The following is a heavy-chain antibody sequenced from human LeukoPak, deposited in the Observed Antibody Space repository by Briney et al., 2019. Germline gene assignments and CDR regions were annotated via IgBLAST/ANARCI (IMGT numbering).Heavy chain of an antibody. CDR1: GFTFSSYS. J-gene: IGHJ6*03. CDR3: ARDSCSGGSCYGGVAYYYYYYYMDV. Sequence: GGSLRLSCAASGFTFSSYSMNWVRQAPGKGLEWVSYISSSSTIYYADSVKGRFTISRDNAKNSLYLQMNSLRAEDTAVYYCARDSCSGGSCYGGVAYYYYYYYMDVWGKGTTVTVSS. CDR2: ISSSSTI. V-gene: IGHV3-48*01. D-gene: IGHD2-15*01.